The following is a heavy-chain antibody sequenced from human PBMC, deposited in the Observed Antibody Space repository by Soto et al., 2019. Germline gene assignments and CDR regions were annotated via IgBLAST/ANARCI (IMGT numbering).Heavy chain of an antibody. J-gene: IGHJ4*02. Sequence: PSVTLSLTCTVSGGSQNSFFRCRIRQSPGKGLEYIGYIYYSGSTTYNPSLKSRVTISVDTSKNQFSLKLSSVTAADTAVYYCARSRNFDYAFYWGQGTLVTVSS. CDR3: ARSRNFDYAFY. V-gene: IGHV4-59*01. D-gene: IGHD3-16*01. CDR2: IYYSGST. CDR1: GGSQNSFF.